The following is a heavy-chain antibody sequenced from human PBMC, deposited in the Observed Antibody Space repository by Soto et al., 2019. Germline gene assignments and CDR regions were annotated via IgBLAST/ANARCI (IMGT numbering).Heavy chain of an antibody. Sequence: EVPLVESGGGLVQPGGSLRLSCAASGFTVSSKYMSWVRQAPGKGLEWVSVIYSDGSTYYADSVKGRFTFSRDNSKNTLYLQMNSLRDEDTAVYYCARDFSWGSFDYWGQGTLVTVSS. CDR1: GFTVSSKY. CDR2: IYSDGST. CDR3: ARDFSWGSFDY. D-gene: IGHD3-16*01. J-gene: IGHJ4*02. V-gene: IGHV3-66*01.